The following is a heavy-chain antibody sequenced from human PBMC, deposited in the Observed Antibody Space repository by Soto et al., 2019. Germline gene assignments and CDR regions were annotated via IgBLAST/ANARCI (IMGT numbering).Heavy chain of an antibody. J-gene: IGHJ3*02. CDR3: AKSRPYSYDSSGYGAFDI. Sequence: QVQLQESGPGLVKPSQTLSLTCTVSGGSISSGGYYWSWIRQHPGKGLAWIGYIYYSGSTYYNPSLKSRVTISVDTSKNQFSLNLSSVTAADTAVYYCAKSRPYSYDSSGYGAFDIWGQGPMVTVSS. D-gene: IGHD3-22*01. CDR2: IYYSGST. V-gene: IGHV4-31*03. CDR1: GGSISSGGYY.